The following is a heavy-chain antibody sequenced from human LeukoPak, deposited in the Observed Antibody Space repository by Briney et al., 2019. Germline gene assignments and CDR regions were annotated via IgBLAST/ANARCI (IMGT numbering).Heavy chain of an antibody. CDR1: GFTFSSFA. V-gene: IGHV3-23*01. CDR3: ARVGSDSSAMPDY. Sequence: GGSLRLSCAASGFTFSSFAMSWVRQAPGKGLEWVSTFSGSGGSTYYADSVKGRFSISRDNSKNTLYLQMNSLRAEDTAVYYCARVGSDSSAMPDYWGQGTLVTVSS. CDR2: FSGSGGST. D-gene: IGHD3-22*01. J-gene: IGHJ4*02.